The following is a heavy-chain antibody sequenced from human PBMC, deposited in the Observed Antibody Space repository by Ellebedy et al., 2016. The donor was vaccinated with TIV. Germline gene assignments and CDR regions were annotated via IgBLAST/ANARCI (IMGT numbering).Heavy chain of an antibody. CDR2: MSGSSGGT. J-gene: IGHJ4*02. V-gene: IGHV3-23*01. CDR3: TRRGTDYGGDYHGAQY. Sequence: GGSLRLSXVGSGFPFSTYALSWVRQAPGRGLEWVSIMSGSSGGTFYADSVKGRFTISRDNSKNTLYLQMNNLRADDTAVYYCTRRGTDYGGDYHGAQYWGQGILVTVSS. D-gene: IGHD4-23*01. CDR1: GFPFSTYA.